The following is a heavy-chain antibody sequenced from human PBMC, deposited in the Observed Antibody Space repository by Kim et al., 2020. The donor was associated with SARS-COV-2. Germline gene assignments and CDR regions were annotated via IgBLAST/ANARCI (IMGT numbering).Heavy chain of an antibody. CDR3: ARDMGAANAFDI. V-gene: IGHV1-69*04. CDR2: IIPILGIA. Sequence: SVKVSCKASGGTFSSYAISWVRQAPGQGLEWMGRIIPILGIANYAQKFQGRVTITADKSTSTAYMELSSLRSEDTAVYYCARDMGAANAFDIWGQGTMVTVSS. J-gene: IGHJ3*02. D-gene: IGHD1-26*01. CDR1: GGTFSSYA.